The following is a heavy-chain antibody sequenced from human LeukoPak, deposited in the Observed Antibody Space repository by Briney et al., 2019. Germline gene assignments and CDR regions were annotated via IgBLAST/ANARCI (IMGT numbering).Heavy chain of an antibody. V-gene: IGHV1-2*02. CDR2: IYPNSGGT. D-gene: IGHD6-6*01. Sequence: ASVKVSCKASGYTFTGYYMHWVRQAPGQGLEWMGWIYPNSGGTNFAQKFQGRVTMTRDTSISTAYMELSRLRSDDTAVYYCARESIAARGVFDYWGQGTLVTVSS. J-gene: IGHJ4*02. CDR1: GYTFTGYY. CDR3: ARESIAARGVFDY.